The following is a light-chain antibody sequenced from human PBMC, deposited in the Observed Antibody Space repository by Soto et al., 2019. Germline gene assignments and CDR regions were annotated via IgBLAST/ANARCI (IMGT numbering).Light chain of an antibody. CDR1: SSDIGAYNY. CDR3: SSYTGESTYV. V-gene: IGLV2-14*03. CDR2: DVT. Sequence: QSALTQPASVSGSPGQSIAISSTGSSSDIGAYNYVFWYQPHPGKAPKLMIYDVTNRPSGVSDRFSGSKSGNTASLTISGLQAEDEADYYCSSYTGESTYVLGTGTKVTVL. J-gene: IGLJ1*01.